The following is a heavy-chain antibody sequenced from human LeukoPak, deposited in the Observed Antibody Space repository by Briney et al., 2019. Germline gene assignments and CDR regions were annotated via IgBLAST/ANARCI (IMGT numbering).Heavy chain of an antibody. V-gene: IGHV3-21*01. J-gene: IGHJ4*02. D-gene: IGHD6-19*01. CDR2: ISSSSSYI. CDR1: GFTFSSYT. CDR3: ARELSGWDTDAMDY. Sequence: GGSLRLSCAASGFTFSSYTMNWVRQAPGKGLEWVSSISSSSSYIYYADSVKGRFTISRDNAKNSLYLQMNSLRAEDTAVYYCARELSGWDTDAMDYWGQGTLVTVSS.